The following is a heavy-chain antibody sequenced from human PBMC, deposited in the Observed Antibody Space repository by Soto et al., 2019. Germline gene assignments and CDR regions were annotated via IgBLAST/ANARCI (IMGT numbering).Heavy chain of an antibody. CDR3: TRVIDGRSGLFDY. Sequence: EVQLVEAGGDLVQPGGSLRLSCVASGFTLSGYWMHWVRQVPGKGLVWVSRISGDGRTTNYADSVKGRFTIYRDNAKNTLYLQMDSLRAEDTALYYCTRVIDGRSGLFDYWGQGNLVTVSS. CDR1: GFTLSGYW. J-gene: IGHJ4*02. CDR2: ISGDGRTT. V-gene: IGHV3-74*01. D-gene: IGHD1-26*01.